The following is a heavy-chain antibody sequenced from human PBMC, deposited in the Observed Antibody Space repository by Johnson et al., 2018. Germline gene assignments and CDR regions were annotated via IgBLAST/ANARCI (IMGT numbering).Heavy chain of an antibody. Sequence: QVQLVDSGGGVVQPGRSLRLSCAASGFTFSSYGMHWVRQAPGKGLEWVAVISYDGSNKYYADSVKGRFTISRDNAKNSLYMQMNSLRAEDTAVYYCAGGLRTARIAAAGTMLGYFQHWGQGTLVTVSA. D-gene: IGHD6-13*01. CDR2: ISYDGSNK. CDR1: GFTFSSYG. J-gene: IGHJ1*01. V-gene: IGHV3-30*03. CDR3: AGGLRTARIAAAGTMLGYFQH.